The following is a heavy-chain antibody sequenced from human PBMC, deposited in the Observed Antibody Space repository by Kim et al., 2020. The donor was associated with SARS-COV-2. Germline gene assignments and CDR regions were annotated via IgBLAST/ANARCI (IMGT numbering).Heavy chain of an antibody. V-gene: IGHV3-11*01. CDR1: GFTFSDYY. D-gene: IGHD1-26*01. Sequence: GGSLRLSCAASGFTFSDYYMSWIRQAPGKGLEWVSYISSSGSTIYYADSVKGRFTISRDNAKNSLYLQMNSLRAEDTAVYYCARLTWGGSYYRAFDIWGQGTMVTCPS. CDR3: ARLTWGGSYYRAFDI. CDR2: ISSSGSTI. J-gene: IGHJ3*02.